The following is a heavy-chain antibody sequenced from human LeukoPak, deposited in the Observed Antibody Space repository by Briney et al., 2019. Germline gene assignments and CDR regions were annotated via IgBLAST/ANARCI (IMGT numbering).Heavy chain of an antibody. Sequence: ASVKFSFRASGGPFSSYAISWVRRAPGEGVEWMGGIIPIFGTANYAQKFQGRVTITADKSTSTAYMELSSLRSEDTAVYYCARDVLGYCSGGSCYSDYWGQGTLVTVSS. CDR2: IIPIFGTA. D-gene: IGHD2-15*01. V-gene: IGHV1-69*06. CDR3: ARDVLGYCSGGSCYSDY. J-gene: IGHJ4*02. CDR1: GGPFSSYA.